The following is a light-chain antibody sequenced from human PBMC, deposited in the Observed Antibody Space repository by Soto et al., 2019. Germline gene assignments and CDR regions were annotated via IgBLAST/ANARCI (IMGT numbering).Light chain of an antibody. CDR3: SSYAGSNNYV. CDR2: EVS. V-gene: IGLV2-8*01. J-gene: IGLJ1*01. Sequence: QSVLTQPPSASGSPGQSVTISCTGTSSDVGAHNFVSWHQQHPGKAPKLMVYEVSKRPSGVPDRFSGSKSGNTASLTVSGLQAEDEADYYCSSYAGSNNYVFGTGTRSPS. CDR1: SSDVGAHNF.